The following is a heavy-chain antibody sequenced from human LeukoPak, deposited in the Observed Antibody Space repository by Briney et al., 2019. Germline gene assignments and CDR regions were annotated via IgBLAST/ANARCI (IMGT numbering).Heavy chain of an antibody. Sequence: SVKVSCKASGGTFSSYAISWVRQAPGQGLEWMGGIIPIFGTANYAQKFQGRVTITADKSTSTAYMELSSLRSEDTAVYYCAREGAIRDDAFDIWGQGTMVTVSS. CDR3: AREGAIRDDAFDI. CDR2: IIPIFGTA. J-gene: IGHJ3*02. CDR1: GGTFSSYA. V-gene: IGHV1-69*06. D-gene: IGHD1-26*01.